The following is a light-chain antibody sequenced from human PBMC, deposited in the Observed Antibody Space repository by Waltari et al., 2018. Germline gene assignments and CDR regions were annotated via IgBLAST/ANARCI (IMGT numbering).Light chain of an antibody. CDR2: RNN. CDR1: SSNIGNNF. CDR3: AAYDDSLSGHVL. V-gene: IGLV1-47*01. Sequence: QSVLTQTASASGAPGQRVTISCSGSSSNIGNNFFSWYQHLPDTAPKLVIYRNNQRPSGVPDRFSGSKSGASASLAISGLRSEDEAIYYCAAYDDSLSGHVLFGGGTKLTVL. J-gene: IGLJ3*02.